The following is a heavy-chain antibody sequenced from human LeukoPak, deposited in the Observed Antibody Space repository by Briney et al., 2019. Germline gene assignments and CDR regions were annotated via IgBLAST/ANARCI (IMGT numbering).Heavy chain of an antibody. V-gene: IGHV1-8*03. CDR1: GYTFTSYD. D-gene: IGHD3-3*01. CDR3: ARGGDFWSGYRGYAFDI. J-gene: IGHJ3*02. CDR2: MNPNSGNT. Sequence: ASVKVSCKASGYTFTSYDINWVRQATGQGLEWMGWMNPNSGNTGYAQKFQGRVTITRNTSISTAYMELSSLRCEDTAVYYCARGGDFWSGYRGYAFDIWGQGTMVTVTS.